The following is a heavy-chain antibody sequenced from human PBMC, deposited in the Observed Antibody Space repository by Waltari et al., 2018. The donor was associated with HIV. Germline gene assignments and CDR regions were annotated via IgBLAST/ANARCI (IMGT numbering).Heavy chain of an antibody. V-gene: IGHV4-59*01. CDR2: IHYSGST. J-gene: IGHJ4*02. CDR1: CGSISSYY. D-gene: IGHD1-26*01. CDR3: AGDNSGGNHC. Sequence: QLQLQESAPGLLKPSETLSLTCTVSCGSISSYYWSWIRQPQGKGLEWIMNIHYSGSTYHNPSLESRVTISLASSKNQFSLKLSSVTAADTAFDYCAGDNSGGNHCWGQGTLVTVSP.